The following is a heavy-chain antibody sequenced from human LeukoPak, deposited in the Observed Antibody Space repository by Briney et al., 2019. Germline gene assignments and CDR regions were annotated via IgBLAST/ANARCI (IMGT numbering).Heavy chain of an antibody. CDR3: ASRKLGNDY. J-gene: IGHJ4*02. V-gene: IGHV4-59*02. CDR2: IYHTGST. CDR1: AGSVSDYY. D-gene: IGHD7-27*01. Sequence: SETLSLTCTISAGSVSDYYWSWIRQSPGKRLQWIGYIYHTGSTSYSPSLQSRVTISADTSQNQFSLKLSSVTAADTAVYYCASRKLGNDYWGQGTLVTVSS.